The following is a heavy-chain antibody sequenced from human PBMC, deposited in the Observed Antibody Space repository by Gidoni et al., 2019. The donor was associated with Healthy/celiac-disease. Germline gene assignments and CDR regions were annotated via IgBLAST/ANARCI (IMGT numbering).Heavy chain of an antibody. V-gene: IGHV4-34*01. J-gene: IGHJ4*02. CDR1: GGSFSGYY. Sequence: QLQLQRWGAGLLNPSETLSLTCAAYGGSFSGYYWSWSCQPPGKGLEWIGEINHSGSTNYNPSLKSRVTISVDTSKNQFSLKLSSVTAADTAVYYCATGIAVAALFDYWGQGTLVTVSS. CDR2: INHSGST. D-gene: IGHD6-19*01. CDR3: ATGIAVAALFDY.